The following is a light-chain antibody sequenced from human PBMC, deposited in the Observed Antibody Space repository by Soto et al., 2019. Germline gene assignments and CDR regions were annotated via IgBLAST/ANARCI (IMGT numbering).Light chain of an antibody. CDR1: QSVRSY. CDR2: DAS. V-gene: IGKV3-11*01. CDR3: QQRTNWPSST. J-gene: IGKJ5*01. Sequence: EIVLISSPAILSLSPGERATLSCRASQSVRSYLAWYQQKPGQAPRLLIHDASSRATGIPARFSGSGSGTDFTLTISSLEPEDFAVYYCQQRTNWPSSTFGQGTRLEIK.